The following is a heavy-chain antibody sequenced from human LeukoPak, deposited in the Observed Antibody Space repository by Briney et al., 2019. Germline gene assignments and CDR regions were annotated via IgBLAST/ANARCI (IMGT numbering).Heavy chain of an antibody. Sequence: PGGSLRLSCAASGFSFSTYWMHWVRQAPGKGPEWVAAIWYDGGNIYYADSVKGRFTISRDNSKNMLFLQMNTLRAEDTAVYYCARTAYSDYSLGFWGQGTLVTVSS. CDR1: GFSFSTYW. J-gene: IGHJ4*02. CDR2: IWYDGGNI. CDR3: ARTAYSDYSLGF. V-gene: IGHV3-33*08. D-gene: IGHD5-12*01.